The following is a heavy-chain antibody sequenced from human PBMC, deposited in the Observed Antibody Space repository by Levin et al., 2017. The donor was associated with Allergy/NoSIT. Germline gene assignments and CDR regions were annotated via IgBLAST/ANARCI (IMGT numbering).Heavy chain of an antibody. CDR1: GGSVSSGNW. V-gene: IGHV4-4*02. Sequence: PSETLSLTCAVSGGSVSSGNWWNWVRQPPGKGLEWIGEIHHGGTTNYNPSLMGQVTISMDKSKNEFSLRLTSVTAADTAVYYCARDLADGDHAVVDRGGLDRWGQGTLVTVSS. D-gene: IGHD3-22*01. CDR3: ARDLADGDHAVVDRGGLDR. J-gene: IGHJ5*02. CDR2: IHHGGTT.